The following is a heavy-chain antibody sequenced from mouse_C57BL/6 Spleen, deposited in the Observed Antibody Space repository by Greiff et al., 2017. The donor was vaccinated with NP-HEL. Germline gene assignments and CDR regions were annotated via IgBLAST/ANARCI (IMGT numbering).Heavy chain of an antibody. J-gene: IGHJ1*03. CDR1: GYSFTDYN. V-gene: IGHV1-39*01. Sequence: EVKLLESGPELVKPGASVKISCKASGYSFTDYNMNWVKQSNGKSLEWIGVINPNYGTTSYNQKFKGKATLTVDQSSSTAYMQLNSLTSEDSAVYYCARGDYDPRDFDVWGTGTTVTVSS. CDR2: INPNYGTT. D-gene: IGHD2-4*01. CDR3: ARGDYDPRDFDV.